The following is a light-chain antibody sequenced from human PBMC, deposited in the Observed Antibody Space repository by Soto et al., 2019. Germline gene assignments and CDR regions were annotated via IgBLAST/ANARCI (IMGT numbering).Light chain of an antibody. Sequence: GDRVTITCRASQGIRNDLGWYQQKPGKAPKLLIYAASSLQSGVPSRFSGSGSGTDFTLTISSLQPEDFATYYCLQDYNYPLTFGGGTKVDIK. CDR1: QGIRND. V-gene: IGKV1-6*01. J-gene: IGKJ4*01. CDR3: LQDYNYPLT. CDR2: AAS.